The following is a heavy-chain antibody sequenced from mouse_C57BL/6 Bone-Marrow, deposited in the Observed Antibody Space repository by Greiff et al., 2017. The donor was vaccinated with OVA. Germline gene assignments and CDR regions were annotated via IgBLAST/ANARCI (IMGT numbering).Heavy chain of an antibody. CDR3: ARKLYYGSSPFAD. J-gene: IGHJ3*01. CDR2: ISSGSSTI. CDR1: GFTFSDYG. V-gene: IGHV5-17*01. D-gene: IGHD1-1*01. Sequence: EVKLVESGGGLVKPGGSLKLSCAASGFTFSDYGMHWVRQAPEKGLEWVAYISSGSSTIYYADTVKGRFTISRDNAKNTLFLQMTSLRSEDTAMYYWARKLYYGSSPFADWGQGTLVTVSA.